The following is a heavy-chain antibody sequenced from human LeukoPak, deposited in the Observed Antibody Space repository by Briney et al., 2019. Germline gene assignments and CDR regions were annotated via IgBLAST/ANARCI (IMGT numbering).Heavy chain of an antibody. Sequence: PGGSLRLSCAASGFTFSSYAMSWVRQAPGKGLEWVSAISGSGGSTYYADSVKGRFTISRDNAKNSLYLQMNSLRAEDTAVYYCARVRAAAGDYDAFDIWGQGTMVTVSS. CDR1: GFTFSSYA. D-gene: IGHD6-13*01. CDR2: ISGSGGST. V-gene: IGHV3-23*01. J-gene: IGHJ3*02. CDR3: ARVRAAAGDYDAFDI.